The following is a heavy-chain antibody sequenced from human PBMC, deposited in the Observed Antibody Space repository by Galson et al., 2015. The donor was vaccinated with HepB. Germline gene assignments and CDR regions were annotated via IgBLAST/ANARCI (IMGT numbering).Heavy chain of an antibody. V-gene: IGHV3-48*01. CDR3: ARNPSSYDYYNMGI. CDR2: ISAGSTTI. J-gene: IGHJ6*02. Sequence: SLRLSCAASGVTIPGYSMNWVRKAPGKGLEWLAYISAGSTTIYYADSVKGRFTISRDNAQNFLYLHMNSLRGEDTAVYYCARNPSSYDYYNMGIWGHGTTVTVSS. CDR1: GVTIPGYS.